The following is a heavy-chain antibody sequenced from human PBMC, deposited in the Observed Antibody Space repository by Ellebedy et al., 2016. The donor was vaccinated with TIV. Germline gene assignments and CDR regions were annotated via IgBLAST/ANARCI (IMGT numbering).Heavy chain of an antibody. CDR2: IIPIFGTA. V-gene: IGHV1-69*13. CDR3: ARDLRHRYCSGGSCYLGL. J-gene: IGHJ4*02. CDR1: GGTFSSYA. Sequence: SVKVSXXASGGTFSSYAISWVRQAPGQGLEWMGGIIPIFGTANYAQKFQGRVTITADESTSTAYMELSSLRSEDTAVYYCARDLRHRYCSGGSCYLGLWGQGTLVTVSS. D-gene: IGHD2-15*01.